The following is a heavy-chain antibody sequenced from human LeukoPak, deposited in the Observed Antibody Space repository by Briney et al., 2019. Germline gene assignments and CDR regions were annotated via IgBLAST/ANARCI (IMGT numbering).Heavy chain of an antibody. D-gene: IGHD1-26*01. CDR2: IRYDGSNK. CDR3: AKDLDSGSRAYFDY. J-gene: IGHJ4*02. V-gene: IGHV3-30*02. CDR1: GFTFSSYG. Sequence: GGSLRLSCAASGFTFSSYGMHWVRQAPGKGLEWVAFIRYDGSNKYYADSVKGRFTISRDNSKNTLYLQMNSLRAEDTAVYYCAKDLDSGSRAYFDYWGQGTLVTVSS.